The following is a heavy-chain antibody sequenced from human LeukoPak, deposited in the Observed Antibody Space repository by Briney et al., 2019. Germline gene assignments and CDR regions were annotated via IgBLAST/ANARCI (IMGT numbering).Heavy chain of an antibody. Sequence: GGSLRLSCAASGFTVSSNYMSWVRQAPGKGLEWVSVIYSGGSTYYADSVKGRFTISRHNSKNTLYLQMNSLRAEDTAVYYCAREYEGTEYYFDYWGQGTLVTVSS. CDR3: AREYEGTEYYFDY. CDR1: GFTVSSNY. V-gene: IGHV3-53*04. CDR2: IYSGGST. D-gene: IGHD3-3*01. J-gene: IGHJ4*02.